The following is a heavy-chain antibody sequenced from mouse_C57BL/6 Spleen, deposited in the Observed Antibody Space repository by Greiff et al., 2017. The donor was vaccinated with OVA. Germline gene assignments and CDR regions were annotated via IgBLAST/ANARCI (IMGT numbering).Heavy chain of an antibody. CDR1: GYSFTGYY. D-gene: IGHD1-1*01. V-gene: IGHV1-42*01. J-gene: IGHJ2*01. CDR2: INPSTGGT. CDR3: ARKRYYGSSPDYFDY. Sequence: VQLQQPGPELVKPGASVKISCKASGYSFTGYYMNWVKQSPEKSLEWIGEINPSTGGTTYNQKFKAKATLTVDKSSSTAYMQLKSLTSEDSAVYYCARKRYYGSSPDYFDYWGQGTTLTVSS.